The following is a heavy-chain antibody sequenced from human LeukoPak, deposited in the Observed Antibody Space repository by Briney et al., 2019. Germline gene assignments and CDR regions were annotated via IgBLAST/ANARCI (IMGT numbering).Heavy chain of an antibody. V-gene: IGHV3-30*02. CDR1: GFTFSSYG. CDR2: IRYDGSNK. D-gene: IGHD6-13*01. J-gene: IGHJ4*02. Sequence: QTGGSLRLSCAASGFTFSSYGMHWVRQAPGKGLEWVAFIRYDGSNKYYADSVKGRFTISRDNSKNTLYLQMNSLRAEDTAVYYCAKDKRAAAGFFDYWGQGTLVTVSS. CDR3: AKDKRAAAGFFDY.